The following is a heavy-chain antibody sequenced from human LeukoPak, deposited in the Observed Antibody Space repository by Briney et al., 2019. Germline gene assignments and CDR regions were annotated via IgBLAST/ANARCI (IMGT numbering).Heavy chain of an antibody. J-gene: IGHJ6*02. CDR3: ARDRLNWQNVIYYYYGMDV. CDR2: ISSSGSTI. V-gene: IGHV3-48*03. Sequence: HPGGSLRLSCAASGFTFSSYAMSWVRQAPGKGLEWVSYISSSGSTIYYADSVKGRFTISRDNAKNSLYLQMNSLRAEDTAVYYCARDRLNWQNVIYYYYGMDVWGQGTTVTVSS. CDR1: GFTFSSYA. D-gene: IGHD1-1*01.